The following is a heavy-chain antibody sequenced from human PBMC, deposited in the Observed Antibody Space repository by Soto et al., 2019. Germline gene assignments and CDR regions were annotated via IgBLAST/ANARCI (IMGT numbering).Heavy chain of an antibody. CDR3: ARGNGWGSSSFRDYYYGMDV. Sequence: SVKVSCKASGGTFSSYAISWVRQAPGQGLVWMGGIIPIFGTANYAQKFQGRVTITADESTSTAYMELSSLRSEDTAVYYCARGNGWGSSSFRDYYYGMDVWGQGTTVTVSS. V-gene: IGHV1-69*13. CDR2: IIPIFGTA. D-gene: IGHD6-13*01. CDR1: GGTFSSYA. J-gene: IGHJ6*02.